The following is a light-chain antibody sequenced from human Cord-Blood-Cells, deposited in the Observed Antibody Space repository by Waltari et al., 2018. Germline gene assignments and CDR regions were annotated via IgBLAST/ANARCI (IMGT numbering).Light chain of an antibody. CDR1: SSDVGGSNY. CDR2: EVS. Sequence: QSALTQPASVSGSPGQSLTISCTGTSSDVGGSNYVSWYQQHPGKAPKLMIYEVSNRPSGVSNRSSGSKSGNTASLTISGLHAEDEAEYYCSSYTSSSTLWVFGGGTKLTVL. CDR3: SSYTSSSTLWV. V-gene: IGLV2-14*01. J-gene: IGLJ3*02.